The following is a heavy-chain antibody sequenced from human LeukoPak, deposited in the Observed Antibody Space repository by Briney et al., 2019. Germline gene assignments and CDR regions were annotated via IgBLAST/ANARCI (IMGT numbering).Heavy chain of an antibody. Sequence: GGSLRLSCTASGFTFGDYAMSWFRQAPGKGLEWVSIISSSGGSIYYADSVKGRFTISRDNSKNTLYLQMNSLRAEDTAVYYCAKSKLKDFFEDWGQGTLVTVSS. CDR1: GFTFGDYA. J-gene: IGHJ4*02. CDR3: AKSKLKDFFED. CDR2: ISSSGGSI. V-gene: IGHV3-23*01. D-gene: IGHD1-26*01.